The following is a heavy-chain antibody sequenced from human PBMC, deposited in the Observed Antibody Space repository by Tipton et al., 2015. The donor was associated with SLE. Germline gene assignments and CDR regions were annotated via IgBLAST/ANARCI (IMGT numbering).Heavy chain of an antibody. CDR3: ARRSLSAVPK. V-gene: IGHV4-38-2*01. J-gene: IGHJ4*02. D-gene: IGHD6-13*01. CDR2: IYYSGST. CDR1: GYSISSGHY. Sequence: TLSLTCAVSGYSISSGHYWGWIRQPPGKGLEWIGSIYYSGSTYYNPSLKSRVTISVDTSKNHFSLKLSTVTAADTAVYFCARRSLSAVPKWGQGTLVTVSS.